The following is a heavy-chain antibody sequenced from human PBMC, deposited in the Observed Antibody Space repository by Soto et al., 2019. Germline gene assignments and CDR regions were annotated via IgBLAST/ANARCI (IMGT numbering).Heavy chain of an antibody. D-gene: IGHD2-21*02. V-gene: IGHV3-30-3*01. Sequence: GGSLRLSCAASGFTFSSYAMHWVRQAPGKGLEWVAVISYDGSNKYYADSVKGRFTISRDNSKNTLYLQMNSLRAEDTAVYYCARAYEGDNFDYWGQGTLVTVSS. CDR3: ARAYEGDNFDY. J-gene: IGHJ4*02. CDR2: ISYDGSNK. CDR1: GFTFSSYA.